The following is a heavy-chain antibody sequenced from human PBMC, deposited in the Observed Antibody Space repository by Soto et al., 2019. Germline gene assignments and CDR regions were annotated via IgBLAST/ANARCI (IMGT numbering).Heavy chain of an antibody. V-gene: IGHV4-4*02. CDR2: IYHSGST. CDR1: GGSISSSNW. Sequence: KASETLSLTCAVSGGSISSSNWWSWVRQPPGKGLEWIGEIYHSGSTNYNSSLKSRVTISVDKSKNQFSLKLSSVTAADTAVYYCARAPAAAGTRYFDYWGQGTLVTVSS. CDR3: ARAPAAAGTRYFDY. D-gene: IGHD6-13*01. J-gene: IGHJ4*02.